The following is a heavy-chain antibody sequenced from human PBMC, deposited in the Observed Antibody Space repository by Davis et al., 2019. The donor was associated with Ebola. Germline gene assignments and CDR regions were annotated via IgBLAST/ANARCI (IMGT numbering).Heavy chain of an antibody. CDR3: ASKVVVAATRAGDY. J-gene: IGHJ4*01. CDR2: ISYDGSNK. V-gene: IGHV3-30*03. D-gene: IGHD2-15*01. Sequence: PGGSLRLSCAASGFTFSSYGMHWVRQAPGKGLEWVAVISYDGSNKYYADSVKGRFTISRDNSKNTLYLQMNSLRAEDTAVYYCASKVVVAATRAGDYWGQGTLVTVSS. CDR1: GFTFSSYG.